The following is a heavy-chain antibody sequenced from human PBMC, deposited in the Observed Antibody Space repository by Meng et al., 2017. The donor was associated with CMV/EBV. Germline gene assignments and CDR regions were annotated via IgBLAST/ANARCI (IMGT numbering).Heavy chain of an antibody. V-gene: IGHV1-69*05. CDR1: GGTFSSYA. Sequence: SVKVSYKASGGTFSSYAISWVRQAPGQGLEWMGGIIPIFGTANYAQKFQGRVTITTDESTSTAYMELSSLRSEDTAVYYCARDIAAAVNYGMDVWGQGTTVTVSS. CDR2: IIPIFGTA. CDR3: ARDIAAAVNYGMDV. D-gene: IGHD6-13*01. J-gene: IGHJ6*02.